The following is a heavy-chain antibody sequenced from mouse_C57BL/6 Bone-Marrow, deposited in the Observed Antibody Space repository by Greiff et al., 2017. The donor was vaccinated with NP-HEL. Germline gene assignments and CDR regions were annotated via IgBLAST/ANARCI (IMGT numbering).Heavy chain of an antibody. Sequence: QVQLQQSGPELVKPGASVKISCKASGYSFTSYYIHWVKQRPGQGLEWIGWIYPGSGNTKYNEKFKGKATLTADTSSSTAYMQLSSLTSEDSAVYYCALSYSNYLFAYWGQGTLVTVSA. CDR3: ALSYSNYLFAY. J-gene: IGHJ3*01. D-gene: IGHD2-5*01. V-gene: IGHV1-66*01. CDR1: GYSFTSYY. CDR2: IYPGSGNT.